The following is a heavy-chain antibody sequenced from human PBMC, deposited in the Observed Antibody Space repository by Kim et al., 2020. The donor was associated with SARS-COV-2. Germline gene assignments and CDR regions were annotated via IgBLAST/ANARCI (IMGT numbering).Heavy chain of an antibody. CDR3: AKDLSRGYSYGWWYYYYGMDV. CDR2: IPYDGSNK. D-gene: IGHD5-18*01. CDR1: GFTFSSYG. J-gene: IGHJ6*02. Sequence: GGSLRLSCAASGFTFSSYGMHWVRQAPGKGLEWVAVIPYDGSNKNYADSVKGRFTISRDNSKNTLYLQMNSLRADDTAVYFCAKDLSRGYSYGWWYYYYGMDVWGQGTTVTVSS. V-gene: IGHV3-30*18.